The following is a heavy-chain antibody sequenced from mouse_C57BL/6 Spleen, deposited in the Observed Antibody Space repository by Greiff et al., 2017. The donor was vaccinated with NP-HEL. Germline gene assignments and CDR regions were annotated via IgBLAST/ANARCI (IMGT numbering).Heavy chain of an antibody. D-gene: IGHD1-1*01. J-gene: IGHJ4*01. CDR1: GYTFTDYY. V-gene: IGHV1-19*01. Sequence: EVQLQQSGPVLVKPGASVKMSCKASGYTFTDYYMNWVKQSHGKSLEWIGVINPYNGGTSYNQKFKGKATLTVDKSSSTAYMELNSLTSEDSAVYYCARSGYYGSSHYWGQGTSVTVSS. CDR3: ARSGYYGSSHY. CDR2: INPYNGGT.